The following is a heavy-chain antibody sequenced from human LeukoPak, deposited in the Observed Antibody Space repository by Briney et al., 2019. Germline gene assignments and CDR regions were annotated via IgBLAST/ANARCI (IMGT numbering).Heavy chain of an antibody. CDR2: ISWNSGSI. CDR3: AKDKRSRNIPTSAGFDY. Sequence: GGSLRLSCAASGFTVSSNYMSWVRQAPGKGLEWVSGISWNSGSIGYVDSVKGRFTISRDNAKNSLYLQMDSLRAEDTGLYYCAKDKRSRNIPTSAGFDYWGQGTLVTVSS. CDR1: GFTVSSNY. J-gene: IGHJ4*02. D-gene: IGHD6-13*01. V-gene: IGHV3-9*01.